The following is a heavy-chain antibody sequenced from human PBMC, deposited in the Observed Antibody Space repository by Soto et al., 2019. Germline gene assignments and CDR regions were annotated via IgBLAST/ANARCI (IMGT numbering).Heavy chain of an antibody. CDR3: ASQQLVHYYYGMDV. CDR1: GGSISSSSYY. V-gene: IGHV4-39*01. D-gene: IGHD6-13*01. J-gene: IGHJ6*02. CDR2: IYYSGST. Sequence: QLQLQESGPGLVKPSETLSLTCTVSGGSISSSSYYWGWIRQPPGKGLEWIGSIYYSGSTYYNLSLTSRVTISADTSKNQFSLKLSSVTAADTAVYYCASQQLVHYYYGMDVWGQATTVTVSS.